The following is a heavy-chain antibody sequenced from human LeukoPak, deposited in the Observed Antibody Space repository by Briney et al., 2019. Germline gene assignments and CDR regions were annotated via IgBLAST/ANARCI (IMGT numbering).Heavy chain of an antibody. D-gene: IGHD4-23*01. CDR3: ARDLPTTVAQLDV. V-gene: IGHV3-30-3*01. CDR1: GFTFSSYA. J-gene: IGHJ6*04. Sequence: GGSLRLSCAASGFTFSSYAMHWVRQAPGKGLEWVAVISYDGSNKYYADSVKGRFTISRDNSKNTLYLQMNSLRADDTAVYYCARDLPTTVAQLDVWGKGTTVTVSS. CDR2: ISYDGSNK.